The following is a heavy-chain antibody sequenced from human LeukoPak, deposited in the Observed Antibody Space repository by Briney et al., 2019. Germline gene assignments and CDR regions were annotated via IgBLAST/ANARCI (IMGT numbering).Heavy chain of an antibody. Sequence: TGGSLRLSCAASGFTFSDNSMNWVRQAPGKGLEWISYIRSSGSSTYYTDSVKGRLTISRDNAKNSLYLQMSSLRAEDTAVYYCARSRSGFYFDYWGQGALVTVSS. J-gene: IGHJ4*02. CDR2: IRSSGSST. CDR1: GFTFSDNS. CDR3: ARSRSGFYFDY. D-gene: IGHD3-9*01. V-gene: IGHV3-48*01.